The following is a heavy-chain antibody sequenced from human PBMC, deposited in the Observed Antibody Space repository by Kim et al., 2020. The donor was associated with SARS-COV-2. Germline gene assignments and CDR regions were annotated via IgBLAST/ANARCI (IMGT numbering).Heavy chain of an antibody. J-gene: IGHJ4*02. V-gene: IGHV3-23*01. CDR2: GALT. Sequence: GALTSSPGSGKGRFTISRDNSKTTLYLQMNNLRAEDTAVYFCAKSGQLDYWGQGTLVTVSS. D-gene: IGHD5-12*01. CDR3: AKSGQLDY.